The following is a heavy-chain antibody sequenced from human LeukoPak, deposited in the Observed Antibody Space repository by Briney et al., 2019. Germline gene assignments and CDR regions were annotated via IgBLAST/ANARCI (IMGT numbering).Heavy chain of an antibody. V-gene: IGHV4-61*05. CDR3: ARTLPNRIAAAGTAVRLNWFDP. Sequence: SETLSLTCTVSGGSISSNIYYWGWIRQPPGKGLEWIGYIYYSGSTNYNPSLKSRVTISVDTSKNQFSLKLSSVTAADTAVYYCARTLPNRIAAAGTAVRLNWFDPWGQGTLVTVSS. CDR1: GGSISSNIYY. D-gene: IGHD6-13*01. J-gene: IGHJ5*02. CDR2: IYYSGST.